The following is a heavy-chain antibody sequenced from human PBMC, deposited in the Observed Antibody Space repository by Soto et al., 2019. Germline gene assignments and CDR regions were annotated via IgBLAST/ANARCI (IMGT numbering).Heavy chain of an antibody. J-gene: IGHJ5*02. CDR3: ARGTGEAYSYGYNWFYP. CDR1: GFTFSSYE. V-gene: IGHV3-48*03. CDR2: ISSSGSTI. D-gene: IGHD5-18*01. Sequence: EVQLVESGGGLVQPGGSLRLSCAASGFTFSSYEMNWVRQAPGKGLEWVSYISSSGSTIYYADSVKGRFTISRDNAKSSLYLQMKSQRAEDTAFCYCARGTGEAYSYGYNWFYPWGQGTLVTVSS.